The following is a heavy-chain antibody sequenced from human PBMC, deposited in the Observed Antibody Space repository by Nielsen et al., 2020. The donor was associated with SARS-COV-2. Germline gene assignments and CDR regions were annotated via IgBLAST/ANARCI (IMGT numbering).Heavy chain of an antibody. D-gene: IGHD4-11*01. J-gene: IGHJ6*02. V-gene: IGHV3-74*01. CDR3: AREVTTGWGYYYGMDV. Sequence: ESLKISCAASGFTFRIYWMPWVRQAPVNVLLLVSRIYSYVCTTSYADSVKGRFTISRDNAKNTLYLQMNSLRAEDTALYYCAREVTTGWGYYYGMDVWGQGTTVTVSS. CDR2: IYSYVCTT. CDR1: GFTFRIYW.